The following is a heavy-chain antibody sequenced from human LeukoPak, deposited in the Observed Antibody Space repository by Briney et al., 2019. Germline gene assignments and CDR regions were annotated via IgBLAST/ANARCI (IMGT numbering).Heavy chain of an antibody. J-gene: IGHJ6*02. CDR1: GFTFDDYT. CDR3: AKDPGEGMDV. V-gene: IGHV3-43*01. CDR2: ISWDGGST. Sequence: GGSLRLSCAASGFTFDDYTMHWVRQAPGKGLEWVSLISWDGGSTYYADSVKGRFTISRDNSKNSLYLQMYSLRTEDTALYYCAKDPGEGMDVWGQGTTVTVSS. D-gene: IGHD3-10*01.